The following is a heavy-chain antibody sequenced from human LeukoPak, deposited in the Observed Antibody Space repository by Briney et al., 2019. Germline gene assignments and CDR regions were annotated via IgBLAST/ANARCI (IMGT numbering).Heavy chain of an antibody. CDR3: ARSYSGYDSHFDY. CDR1: GFTVSSNY. V-gene: IGHV3-66*01. Sequence: GGSLRPSCAASGFTVSSNYMSWVRQAPGKGLEWVSVIYSGGSTYYADSVKGRFTISRDNSKNTLYLQMNSLRAEDTAVYYCARSYSGYDSHFDYWGQGTLVTVSS. J-gene: IGHJ4*02. CDR2: IYSGGST. D-gene: IGHD5-12*01.